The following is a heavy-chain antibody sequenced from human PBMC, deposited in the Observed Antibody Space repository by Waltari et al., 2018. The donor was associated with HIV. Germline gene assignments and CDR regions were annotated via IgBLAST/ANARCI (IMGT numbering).Heavy chain of an antibody. Sequence: QVQLVQSGAEVKKPGASVKVSCKASGYTFSDYYLHWVRQAPGQGLERMGWINPNSGGTRYAEKFQGRVTMTRDTSISTAYMELSRLRFDDTAVYYCARVFRGTVNYFDSRLGHWGQGTLVTVSS. CDR1: GYTFSDYY. V-gene: IGHV1-2*02. CDR3: ARVFRGTVNYFDSRLGH. J-gene: IGHJ5*02. CDR2: INPNSGGT. D-gene: IGHD3-22*01.